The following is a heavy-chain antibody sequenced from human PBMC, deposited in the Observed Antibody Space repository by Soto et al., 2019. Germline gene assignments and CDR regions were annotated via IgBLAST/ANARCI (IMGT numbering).Heavy chain of an antibody. CDR2: ISGSGGST. D-gene: IGHD3-22*01. CDR3: AKARSGYSYDYGMDS. CDR1: GFTFSSSA. J-gene: IGHJ6*01. Sequence: GGALRLSCAASGFTFSSSAMTWVRQALGKGLECVSPISGSGGSTYYAASVKGRFTISRDNSKNTMYLQMNSLRPAYTVVYYFAKARSGYSYDYGMDSLRQGNT. V-gene: IGHV3-23*01.